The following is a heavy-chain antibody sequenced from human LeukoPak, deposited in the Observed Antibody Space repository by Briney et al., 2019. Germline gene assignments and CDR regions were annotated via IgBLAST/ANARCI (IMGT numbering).Heavy chain of an antibody. CDR3: ARNEWADY. V-gene: IGHV3-48*02. Sequence: PGGSLRLSCAACGFTFSSYAMHWVRQAPGKGPEWVSYISGSSRTIYYADSVKGRFTISRDNAKNSLYLQMNSLRDEDTAVYYCARNEWADYWGQGTLVTASS. D-gene: IGHD1-26*01. CDR1: GFTFSSYA. J-gene: IGHJ4*02. CDR2: ISGSSRTI.